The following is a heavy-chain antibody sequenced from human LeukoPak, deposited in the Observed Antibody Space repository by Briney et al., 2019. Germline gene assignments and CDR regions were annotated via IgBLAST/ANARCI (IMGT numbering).Heavy chain of an antibody. CDR2: TYNTGST. V-gene: IGHV4-59*02. CDR3: ARVSYQLLGEDYFDY. D-gene: IGHD2-2*01. Sequence: PSQSLSLTCIVSGASVSTDYWSWIRQAAGKGLEWIGYTYNTGSTDYNPSLQSRVTISLDTSKNRFSRKLRSVTTADTAMYYCARVSYQLLGEDYFDYWGQGTLVTVSS. J-gene: IGHJ4*02. CDR1: GASVSTDY.